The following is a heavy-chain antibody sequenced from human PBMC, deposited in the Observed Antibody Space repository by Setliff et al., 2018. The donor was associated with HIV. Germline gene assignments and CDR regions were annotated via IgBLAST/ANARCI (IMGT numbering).Heavy chain of an antibody. CDR3: AREVVGATKGDYYYYYMDV. Sequence: KPSETLSLTCTVSGGSISSYYWSWIRQPPGKGLEWIGYVYYSGSTNHNPSLKSRVTISVDTSKSHFSLKLSSVTAADTAVYYCAREVVGATKGDYYYYYMDVWGKGTTVTAP. V-gene: IGHV4-59*01. D-gene: IGHD1-26*01. CDR2: VYYSGST. CDR1: GGSISSYY. J-gene: IGHJ6*03.